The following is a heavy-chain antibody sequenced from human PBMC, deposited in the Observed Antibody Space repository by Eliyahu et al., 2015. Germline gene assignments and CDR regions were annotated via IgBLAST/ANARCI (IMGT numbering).Heavy chain of an antibody. V-gene: IGHV1-69*05. CDR2: RVPIFGTA. Sequence: QVQLVQSGAEVKKPGSSVXVSCKASGGTFXSYAISWVRQAPGQGLEWRGGRVPIFGTANYAQKFQGRVTITTDESTSTAYMELSSLRSEDTAVYYCARDMGPILEWLLWSWGQGTLVTVSS. D-gene: IGHD3-3*01. CDR1: GGTFXSYA. J-gene: IGHJ5*02. CDR3: ARDMGPILEWLLWS.